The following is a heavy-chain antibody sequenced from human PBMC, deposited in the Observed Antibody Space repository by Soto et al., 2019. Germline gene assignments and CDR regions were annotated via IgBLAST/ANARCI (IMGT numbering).Heavy chain of an antibody. Sequence: QVQLVQSGAEVKKPWASVKISCKASGYTFTRYTMNWVRQAPGQRLEWMGWINPDNGNTKSSQKFQDRVIITRDTSASTAYMDLSSLRSADTAVYYCARGIATGQLDPWGQGTLVTVSS. CDR2: INPDNGNT. D-gene: IGHD2-15*01. CDR1: GYTFTRYT. CDR3: ARGIATGQLDP. J-gene: IGHJ5*02. V-gene: IGHV1-3*01.